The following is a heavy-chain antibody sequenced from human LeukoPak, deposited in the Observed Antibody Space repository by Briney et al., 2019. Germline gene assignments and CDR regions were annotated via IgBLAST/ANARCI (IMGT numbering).Heavy chain of an antibody. CDR3: ARALGGSYYYYMDV. CDR2: MNPNSGNT. V-gene: IGHV1-8*01. Sequence: ASVKVSCKASGYTFTSYDINWVRQATGQGLEWMGWMNPNSGNTGYAQKFQGRVTITRNTSISTAYMELSSLRSEDTAVYYCARALGGSYYYYMDVWGKGTTVTVSS. D-gene: IGHD1-26*01. CDR1: GYTFTSYD. J-gene: IGHJ6*03.